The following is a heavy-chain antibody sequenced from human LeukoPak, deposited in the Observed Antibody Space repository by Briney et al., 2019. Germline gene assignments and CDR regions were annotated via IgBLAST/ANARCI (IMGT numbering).Heavy chain of an antibody. CDR2: IIPIFGTA. D-gene: IGHD2-15*01. V-gene: IGHV1-69*05. J-gene: IGHJ6*03. CDR1: GGTFSSYD. CDR3: ASLTACSGGSCYPYYYYMDV. Sequence: SSVKVSCKASGGTFSSYDISWGRQATGQGLEWMGGIIPIFGTANYAKKFQGRVTITTDESTSTAYMELSSLRSEDTAVCYCASLTACSGGSCYPYYYYMDVWGKGTTVTVSS.